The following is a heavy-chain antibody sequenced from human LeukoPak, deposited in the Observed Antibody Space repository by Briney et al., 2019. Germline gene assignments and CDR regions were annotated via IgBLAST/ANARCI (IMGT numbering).Heavy chain of an antibody. V-gene: IGHV1-69*05. CDR3: ARAQLELGYYYYMDV. CDR2: IIPIFGTA. J-gene: IGHJ6*03. D-gene: IGHD1-1*01. CDR1: GGTFSSYA. Sequence: GASVKVSCKASGGTFSSYAISWVQQAPGQGLEWMGGIIPIFGTANYAQKFQGRVTIITDESTSTAYMELSSLRSEDTAVYYCARAQLELGYYYYMDVWGKGTTVTVSS.